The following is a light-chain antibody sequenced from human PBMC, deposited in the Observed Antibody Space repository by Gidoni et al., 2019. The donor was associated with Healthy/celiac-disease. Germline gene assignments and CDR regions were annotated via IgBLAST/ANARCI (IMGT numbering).Light chain of an antibody. Sequence: SVLTQPPSVSGAPGQRVTISCTGSRSNIGAGYDVHWYQQLPGTAPKLLIYGNSNRPSGVPDRFSGSKSGTSASLAITGLQAEDEADYYCQSYDSSSVVFGGGTKLTVL. CDR3: QSYDSSSVV. CDR2: GNS. V-gene: IGLV1-40*01. CDR1: RSNIGAGYD. J-gene: IGLJ2*01.